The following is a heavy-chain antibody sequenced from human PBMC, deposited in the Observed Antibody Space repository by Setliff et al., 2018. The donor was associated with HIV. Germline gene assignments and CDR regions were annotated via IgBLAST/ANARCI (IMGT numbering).Heavy chain of an antibody. Sequence: GGSLRLSCAASGFTFSRLWMHWVRQAPGQGLVWVSGINNDTTTTTYADSVKGRFSISRDNAKNTLYLEMNGLRGGDTAVYYCVIFSYSSGWGQGTQVTVSS. J-gene: IGHJ4*02. CDR2: INNDTTTT. CDR1: GFTFSRLW. CDR3: VIFSYSSG. V-gene: IGHV3-74*01. D-gene: IGHD1-26*01.